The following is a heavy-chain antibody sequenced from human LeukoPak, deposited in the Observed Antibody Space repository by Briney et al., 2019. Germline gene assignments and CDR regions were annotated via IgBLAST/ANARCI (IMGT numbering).Heavy chain of an antibody. CDR1: GGTFSSYA. V-gene: IGHV1-69*05. Sequence: ASVKVSCKASGGTFSSYAISWVRQAPGQGLEWMGGITPIFGTANYAQKFQGRVTITTDESTSTAYMELSSLRSEDTAVYYCASAAISPYYMDVWGKGTTVTVSS. J-gene: IGHJ6*03. CDR2: ITPIFGTA. D-gene: IGHD3-3*01. CDR3: ASAAISPYYMDV.